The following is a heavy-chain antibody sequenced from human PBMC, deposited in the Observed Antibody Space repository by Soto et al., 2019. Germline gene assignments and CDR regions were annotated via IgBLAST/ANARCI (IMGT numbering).Heavy chain of an antibody. J-gene: IGHJ4*02. CDR1: GFTFDDYA. CDR3: AKGISGREYYVDY. Sequence: EVQLVESGGGLVQPGRSLRLSCAASGFTFDDYAMHWVRQAPGKGLEWVSGISWNSGSIGYAESVKGRFTISRDNAKNSLYLQMNSLRAEDTALYYCAKGISGREYYVDYWGQGTLVTVSS. CDR2: ISWNSGSI. D-gene: IGHD2-15*01. V-gene: IGHV3-9*01.